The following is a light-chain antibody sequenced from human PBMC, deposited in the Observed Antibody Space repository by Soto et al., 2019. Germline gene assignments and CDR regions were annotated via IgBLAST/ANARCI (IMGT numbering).Light chain of an antibody. J-gene: IGKJ1*01. CDR3: QQSYSTPPT. V-gene: IGKV1-39*01. CDR2: AAS. CDR1: QSISSY. Sequence: DIQLTQSPSSLSASVGDRVTITCRASQSISSYLNWYQQKPGKAPKLLIYAASSLQSGVPSRFSGRGSGTDFTLTISSXQPEDFATYYCQQSYSTPPTFGQGTKVDTK.